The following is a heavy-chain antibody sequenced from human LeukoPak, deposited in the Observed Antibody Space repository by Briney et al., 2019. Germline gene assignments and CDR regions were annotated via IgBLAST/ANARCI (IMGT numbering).Heavy chain of an antibody. J-gene: IGHJ6*03. CDR2: IYYSGGT. Sequence: SETLSLTCAVYGEPFTTFYWGWIRQPPGKGLEWIGYIYYSGGTNYNPSLKSRVTISVDTSKNQFSLKLNSVTAADTAVYYCARARYYYYNYMDVWGKGTTVTVSS. CDR1: GEPFTTFY. V-gene: IGHV4-59*01. CDR3: ARARYYYYNYMDV.